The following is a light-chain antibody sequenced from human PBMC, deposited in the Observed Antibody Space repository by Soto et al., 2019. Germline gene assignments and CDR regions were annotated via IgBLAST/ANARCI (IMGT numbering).Light chain of an antibody. Sequence: QSALTQPASVSGSPGQSITISCTGTSSDIGAYNYVTWYQQHPGKAPKLLIYDVNYRPSGVSHRFSGSKSGNTASLTISGLQAEDEADYYCNSYTSSRTVVFGGGTKLTV. V-gene: IGLV2-14*03. CDR3: NSYTSSRTVV. J-gene: IGLJ2*01. CDR1: SSDIGAYNY. CDR2: DVN.